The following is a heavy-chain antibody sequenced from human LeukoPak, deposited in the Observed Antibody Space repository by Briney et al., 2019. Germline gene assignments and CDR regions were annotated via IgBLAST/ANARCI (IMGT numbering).Heavy chain of an antibody. CDR3: TLLRYLDWLLSDAFDI. V-gene: IGHV1-2*02. J-gene: IGHJ3*02. CDR2: INPNSGGT. CDR1: GYTFTGYY. Sequence: ASVKVSCKASGYTFTGYYMHWVRQAPGQGLEWMGWINPNSGGTNYAQKFQGRVTMTRDTSISTAYMELSRLRSDDTAVYYCTLLRYLDWLLSDAFDIWGQGTMVTVSS. D-gene: IGHD3-9*01.